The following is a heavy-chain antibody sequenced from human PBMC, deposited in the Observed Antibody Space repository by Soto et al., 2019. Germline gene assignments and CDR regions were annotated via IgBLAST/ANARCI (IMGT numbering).Heavy chain of an antibody. V-gene: IGHV2-5*02. CDR2: IYWDDDK. Sequence: QITLKESGPTLVKPTQTLTLTCTFSGFSLSTSGVCVGWIRQPPGKALEWLALIYWDDDKRYSPSLKSTLTITKDTSKNQVVLTMTNMDPVDTATYYCAHRQPYGSLDYWGQGTLVTVSS. CDR1: GFSLSTSGVC. CDR3: AHRQPYGSLDY. J-gene: IGHJ4*02. D-gene: IGHD4-17*01.